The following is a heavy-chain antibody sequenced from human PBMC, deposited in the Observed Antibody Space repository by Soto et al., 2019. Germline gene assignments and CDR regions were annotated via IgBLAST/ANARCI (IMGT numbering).Heavy chain of an antibody. CDR1: GFTFSSYG. D-gene: IGHD6-13*01. Sequence: QVQLVESGGGVVQPGRSLRLSCAASGFTFSSYGMHWVRQAPGKGLEWVAVIWYDGSNKYYADSVKGRFTISRDNSKNPFYLQTNSLGAEETAVYYCARAPGYSSRYNWFDPWGQGPLVTVSS. CDR3: ARAPGYSSRYNWFDP. CDR2: IWYDGSNK. J-gene: IGHJ5*02. V-gene: IGHV3-33*01.